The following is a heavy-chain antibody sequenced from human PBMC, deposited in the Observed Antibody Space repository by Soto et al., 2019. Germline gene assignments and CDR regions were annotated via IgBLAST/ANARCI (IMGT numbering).Heavy chain of an antibody. CDR2: FYYSVST. Sequence: PSETLSLTCVVSGGSISSGGYFWGWIRQPPGKGMEWIGSFYYSVSTYYNPSLNSRVTVSVDTSKNQFSLKVTSVTAADTAVYYFARLHGYCISSSCHGHYAMDVWGQGTTVTVSS. J-gene: IGHJ6*02. CDR1: GGSISSGGYF. V-gene: IGHV4-39*01. D-gene: IGHD2-2*01. CDR3: ARLHGYCISSSCHGHYAMDV.